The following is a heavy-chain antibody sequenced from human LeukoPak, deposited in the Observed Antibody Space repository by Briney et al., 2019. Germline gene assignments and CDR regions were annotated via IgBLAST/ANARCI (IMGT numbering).Heavy chain of an antibody. CDR1: GGSISSGGYS. Sequence: SETLSLTCAVSGGSISSGGYSWSWIRQPPGKGLEWIGYIYHSGSTYYNPSLKSRVTISVDRSKNQFSLKLSSETAADTAVYYCARDAAYYDSSGYYLGEAFDIWGQGTMVTVSS. CDR2: IYHSGST. CDR3: ARDAAYYDSSGYYLGEAFDI. V-gene: IGHV4-30-2*01. J-gene: IGHJ3*02. D-gene: IGHD3-22*01.